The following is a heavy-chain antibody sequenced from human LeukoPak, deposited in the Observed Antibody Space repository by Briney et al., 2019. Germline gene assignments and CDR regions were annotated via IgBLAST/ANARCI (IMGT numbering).Heavy chain of an antibody. CDR1: GGTFSSYA. CDR2: INPIFGTA. Sequence: SVKVSCKASGGTFSSYAISWVRQAPGQGLEWMGGINPIFGTANYAQKFQGRVTITADESTSTAYMELSSLRSEDTAVYYCAREHIRYYDFWSGPSPAQYYFDYWGQGTLVTVSS. CDR3: AREHIRYYDFWSGPSPAQYYFDY. V-gene: IGHV1-69*13. D-gene: IGHD3-3*01. J-gene: IGHJ4*02.